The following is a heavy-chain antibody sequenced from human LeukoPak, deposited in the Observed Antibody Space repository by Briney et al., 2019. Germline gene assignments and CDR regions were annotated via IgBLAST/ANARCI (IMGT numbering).Heavy chain of an antibody. CDR2: INTNTGNP. CDR3: ARDYYDSSGYYSGY. CDR1: GYTFTSYY. V-gene: IGHV7-4-1*02. D-gene: IGHD3-22*01. Sequence: ASVKVSCKASGYTFTSYYMHWVRQAPGQGLEWMGWINTNTGNPTYAQGFTGRFVFSLDTSVSTAYLQISSLKAEDTAVYYCARDYYDSSGYYSGYWGQGTLVTVSS. J-gene: IGHJ4*02.